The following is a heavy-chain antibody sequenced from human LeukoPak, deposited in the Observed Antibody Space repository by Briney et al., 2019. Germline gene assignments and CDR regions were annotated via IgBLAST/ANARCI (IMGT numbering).Heavy chain of an antibody. CDR3: ARGGAMVRGVVDY. Sequence: GWSLRLSCAASGFTFSSYSMNWVRQAPGKGLEWVLSISSSSSYIYYADSVKGRFTISRDNAKNSLYLQMNSLRAEDTAVYYCARGGAMVRGVVDYWGQGTLVTVSS. CDR2: ISSSSSYI. J-gene: IGHJ4*02. CDR1: GFTFSSYS. V-gene: IGHV3-21*01. D-gene: IGHD3-10*01.